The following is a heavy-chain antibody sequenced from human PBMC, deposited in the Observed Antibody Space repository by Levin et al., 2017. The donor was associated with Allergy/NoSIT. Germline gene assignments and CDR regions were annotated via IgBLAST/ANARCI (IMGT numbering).Heavy chain of an antibody. J-gene: IGHJ4*02. Sequence: PGGSLRLSCAASGFTFSGSAMHWVRQASGKGLEWVGRIRSKANSYATAYAASVKGRFTISRDDSKNTAYLQMNSLKTEDTAVYYCTRRVPGSYSQNDYWGQGTLVTVSS. V-gene: IGHV3-73*01. CDR2: IRSKANSYAT. CDR3: TRRVPGSYSQNDY. CDR1: GFTFSGSA. D-gene: IGHD3-10*01.